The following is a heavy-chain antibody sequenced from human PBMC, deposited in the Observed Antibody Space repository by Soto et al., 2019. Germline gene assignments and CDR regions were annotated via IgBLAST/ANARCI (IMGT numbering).Heavy chain of an antibody. J-gene: IGHJ6*02. CDR2: ITESGGDT. CDR3: TRASSDRNHMEV. V-gene: IGHV3-23*01. CDR1: GFTFGNFV. Sequence: GGSLRLSCAASGFTFGNFVMRWVRQTPGKGLEWVSTITESGGDTYYTDSVKGRFAISRDNSKNTLYLQMTSLRAEDTALYYCTRASSDRNHMEVWGPGTTVTVSS.